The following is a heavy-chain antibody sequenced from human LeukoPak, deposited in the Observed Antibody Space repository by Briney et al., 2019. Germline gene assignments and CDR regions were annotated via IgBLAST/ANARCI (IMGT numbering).Heavy chain of an antibody. CDR1: NFTFSRYS. D-gene: IGHD3-22*01. CDR3: ARDSASSGHPFDY. Sequence: GGSLRLSCAASNFTFSRYSMNWVRQAPGKGLEWVSSISSGNTYIYYADSVKGRFTISRDSAKNSLYLQMNSLRAEDTAVYYCARDSASSGHPFDYWGQGTLITVSS. V-gene: IGHV3-21*01. CDR2: ISSGNTYI. J-gene: IGHJ4*02.